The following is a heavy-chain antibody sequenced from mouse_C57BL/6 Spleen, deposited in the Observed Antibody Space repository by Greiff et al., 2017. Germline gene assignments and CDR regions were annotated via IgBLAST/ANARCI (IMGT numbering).Heavy chain of an antibody. CDR3: TRVGFLYAMDY. V-gene: IGHV5-9-1*02. J-gene: IGHJ4*01. D-gene: IGHD4-1*01. CDR2: ISSGGDYI. CDR1: GFTFSSYA. Sequence: EVKLVESGEGLVKPGGSLKLSCAASGFTFSSYAMSWVRQTPEKRLEWVAYISSGGDYIYYADTVKGRFTISRDNARNTLYLQMSSLKSEDTAMYYCTRVGFLYAMDYWGQGTSVTVSS.